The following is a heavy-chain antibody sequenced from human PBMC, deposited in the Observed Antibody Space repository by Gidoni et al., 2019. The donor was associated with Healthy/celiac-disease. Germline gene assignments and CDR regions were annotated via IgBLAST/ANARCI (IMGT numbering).Heavy chain of an antibody. Sequence: EVQLVEPGGGLVKPGGSLRLSCAASGFTFISYSMNWVRQAPGKGLAGVSSISSSSSYIYYADSVKGRFTISRDNAKNSLYLQMNSLRAEDTAVYYCARGGSGIVEWELLSLWGQGTLVTVSS. CDR2: ISSSSSYI. V-gene: IGHV3-21*01. CDR3: ARGGSGIVEWELLSL. CDR1: GFTFISYS. J-gene: IGHJ4*02. D-gene: IGHD1-26*01.